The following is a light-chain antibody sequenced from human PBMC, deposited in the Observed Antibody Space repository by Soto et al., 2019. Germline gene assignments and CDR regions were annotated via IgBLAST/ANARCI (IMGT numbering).Light chain of an antibody. CDR1: QSIGTS. CDR2: DAS. J-gene: IGKJ4*01. CDR3: PQRYSWPLT. V-gene: IGKV3-11*01. Sequence: TVLTQSPATLSLSPGERATLSCKASQSIGTSLGWFKQKPGQAPRLHIDDASNRATGIPARVTGSGSWSDFTRTISSLEPEEFGFYDYPQRYSWPLTFGGGNKVEIK.